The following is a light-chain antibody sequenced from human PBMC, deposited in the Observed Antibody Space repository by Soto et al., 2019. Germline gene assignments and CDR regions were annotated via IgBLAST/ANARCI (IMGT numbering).Light chain of an antibody. Sequence: QSVLTQPHSVSGAPGQRVNISCTGSSSNIGAGYDVHWYQQLPGTAPKLLIYGNSNRPSWVPDRCSGSKSGTSASLDITGLQADHDADYYCQSYDSSLRGSVFGGGTKLTVL. CDR2: GNS. CDR1: SSNIGAGYD. CDR3: QSYDSSLRGSV. J-gene: IGLJ3*02. V-gene: IGLV1-40*01.